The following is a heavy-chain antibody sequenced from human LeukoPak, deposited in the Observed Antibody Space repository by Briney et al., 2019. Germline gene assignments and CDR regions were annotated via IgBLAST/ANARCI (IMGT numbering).Heavy chain of an antibody. CDR1: GGTFSNHA. V-gene: IGHV1-69*05. Sequence: SVKVSCKASGGTFSNHAVSWVRQAPGQGLEWMGGIIPIFGTANYAQKFQGRVTMTRDMSTSTVYMELSSLRSEDTAVYYCARNGITMVRGEEYYFDYWGQGTLVTVSS. CDR2: IIPIFGTA. D-gene: IGHD3-10*01. CDR3: ARNGITMVRGEEYYFDY. J-gene: IGHJ4*02.